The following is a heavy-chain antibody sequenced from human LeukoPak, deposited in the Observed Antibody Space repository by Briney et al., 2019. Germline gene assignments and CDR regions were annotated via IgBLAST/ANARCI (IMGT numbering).Heavy chain of an antibody. CDR1: GFTFSSYA. V-gene: IGHV3-30*04. Sequence: GGSLRLSCAASGFTFSSYAMHWVRQAPGKGLEWGAVISYDGSNKYYAASVKGRFTISRDNSKNTLYLQMNSLRAEATAVYYCARGQDIVVVVAAFGPWGQGTLVTVSS. J-gene: IGHJ5*02. CDR3: ARGQDIVVVVAAFGP. D-gene: IGHD2-15*01. CDR2: ISYDGSNK.